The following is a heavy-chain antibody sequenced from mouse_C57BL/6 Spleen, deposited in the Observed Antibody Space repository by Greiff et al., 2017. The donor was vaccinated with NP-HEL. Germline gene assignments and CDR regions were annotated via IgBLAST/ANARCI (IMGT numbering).Heavy chain of an antibody. D-gene: IGHD4-1*01. CDR3: ARSWVFDY. Sequence: QVQLQQPGAEFVKPGASVKLSCKASGYTFTSYWMHWVKQRPGRGLEWIGRIDTNSGGTKYNEKFKSKATLTVDKPSSTAYMQLSSLSSEDSAVYFCARSWVFDYWGQGTTLTVSS. V-gene: IGHV1-72*01. CDR2: IDTNSGGT. J-gene: IGHJ2*01. CDR1: GYTFTSYW.